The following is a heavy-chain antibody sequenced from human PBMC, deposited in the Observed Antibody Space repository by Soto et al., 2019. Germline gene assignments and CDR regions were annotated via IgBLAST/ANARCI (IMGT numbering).Heavy chain of an antibody. Sequence: QITLKESGPSLIKPTQPLALPCTFSGFSFNTRGVGVAWIRQPPGKTLEWLAVIYWDNDRRYRPSLTDRLSITKDMSTKQVVLTMTNVDPVDTGTYYCAHLVPGPLSFAYWGQGARVTVSS. V-gene: IGHV2-5*02. CDR3: AHLVPGPLSFAY. J-gene: IGHJ4*02. CDR2: IYWDNDR. D-gene: IGHD6-19*01. CDR1: GFSFNTRGVG.